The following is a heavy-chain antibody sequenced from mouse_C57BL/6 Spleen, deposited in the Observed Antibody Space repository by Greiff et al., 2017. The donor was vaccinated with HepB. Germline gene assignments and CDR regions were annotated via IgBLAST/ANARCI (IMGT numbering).Heavy chain of an antibody. J-gene: IGHJ1*03. Sequence: QVQLQQSGSELRSPGSSVKLSCKDFDSEVFPIAYMSWVRQKPGHGFEWIGGILPSIGRTIYGEKFEDKATLDADTLSNTAYLELNSLTSEDSAIYYCARGYYGSSSPWYFDVWGTGTTVTVSS. CDR1: DSEVFPIAY. CDR2: ILPSIGRT. CDR3: ARGYYGSSSPWYFDV. D-gene: IGHD1-1*01. V-gene: IGHV15-2*01.